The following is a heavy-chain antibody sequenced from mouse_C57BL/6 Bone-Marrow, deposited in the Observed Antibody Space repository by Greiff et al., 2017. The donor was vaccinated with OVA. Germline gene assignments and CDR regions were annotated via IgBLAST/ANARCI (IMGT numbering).Heavy chain of an antibody. CDR2: IYPGDGDT. D-gene: IGHD2-10*02. V-gene: IGHV1-80*01. J-gene: IGHJ4*01. CDR1: GYAFSSSW. Sequence: VQLQESGAELVKPGASVKISCKASGYAFSSSWMNWVKQRPGKGLEWIGRIYPGDGDTNYNGKFQGKATLTADKSSSTAYMQLSSLTHKDSAVYFWERKGSGYALVYWGKGPSVTVSS. CDR3: ERKGSGYALVY.